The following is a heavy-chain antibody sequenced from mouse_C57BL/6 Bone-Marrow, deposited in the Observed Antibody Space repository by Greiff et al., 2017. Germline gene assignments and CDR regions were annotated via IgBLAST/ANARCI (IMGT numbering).Heavy chain of an antibody. CDR2: INPGSGGT. CDR3: ATRRFAN. D-gene: IGHD3-3*01. Sequence: VQLQQSGAELVRPGTSVKVSCKASGYAFTNYLIGWVKQRPGQGLEWIGVINPGSGGTNYNEKFKGTATLTADKSSSTAYMQLSSLTSEDSAVYFCATRRFANCGQGTLVTVSA. V-gene: IGHV1-54*01. J-gene: IGHJ3*01. CDR1: GYAFTNYL.